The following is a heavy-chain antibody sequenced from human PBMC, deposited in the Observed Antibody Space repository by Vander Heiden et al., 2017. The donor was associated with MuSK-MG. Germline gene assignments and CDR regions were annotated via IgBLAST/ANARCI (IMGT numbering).Heavy chain of an antibody. J-gene: IGHJ4*01. CDR2: ISSDGRDK. Sequence: QVQLVESGGGVVQPGGSLRLSCAASGFTFRTYAMHWVRQAPGKGLEWVAVISSDGRDKHHADSVKGRFTISRDNSKNTLSLQMNSLRAEDTAIYYCAKDFEAVAKYYFDYWGHGTLVTVSS. V-gene: IGHV3-30*18. CDR3: AKDFEAVAKYYFDY. D-gene: IGHD6-19*01. CDR1: GFTFRTYA.